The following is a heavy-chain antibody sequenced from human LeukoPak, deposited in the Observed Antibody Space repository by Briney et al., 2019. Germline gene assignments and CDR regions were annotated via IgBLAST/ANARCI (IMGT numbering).Heavy chain of an antibody. J-gene: IGHJ6*02. V-gene: IGHV3-30*18. CDR2: ISYDGSNK. Sequence: SGGSLRLSCAASGFTFSSYGMHWVRQAPGKGLEWVAVISYDGSNKYYADSVKGRFTISRDNSKNTLYLQMNSLRAEDTAVYYCAKDTGIAAAQALTVVDVWGQGTTVTVSS. D-gene: IGHD6-13*01. CDR3: AKDTGIAAAQALTVVDV. CDR1: GFTFSSYG.